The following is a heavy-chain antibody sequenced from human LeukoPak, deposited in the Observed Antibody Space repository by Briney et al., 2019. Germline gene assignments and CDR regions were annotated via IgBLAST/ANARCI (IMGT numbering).Heavy chain of an antibody. Sequence: GASVKVSCKASGYTFTSYYMHWVRQAPGQGLEWMGIINPSGGSTSYAQKFQGRVTMTRDTSTSTVYMELSSLRSEDTAVYYRARAHPIFTVTTLGWFDPWGQGTLVTVSS. CDR3: ARAHPIFTVTTLGWFDP. J-gene: IGHJ5*02. V-gene: IGHV1-46*01. CDR1: GYTFTSYY. CDR2: INPSGGST. D-gene: IGHD4-17*01.